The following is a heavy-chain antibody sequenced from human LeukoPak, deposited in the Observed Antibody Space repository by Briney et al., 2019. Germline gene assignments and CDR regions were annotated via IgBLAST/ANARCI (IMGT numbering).Heavy chain of an antibody. CDR1: GGSISSGGYY. Sequence: SETLSLTCTVSGGSISSGGYYWSWIRQHPGNGLEWIGFIYHSGSTYFNPSLKSRVTMSVDTSKNQFSLKLSSVTAADMAVYYCARGRYSGYDQQTDYWGQGSLVTVSS. J-gene: IGHJ4*02. D-gene: IGHD5-12*01. V-gene: IGHV4-31*03. CDR3: ARGRYSGYDQQTDY. CDR2: IYHSGST.